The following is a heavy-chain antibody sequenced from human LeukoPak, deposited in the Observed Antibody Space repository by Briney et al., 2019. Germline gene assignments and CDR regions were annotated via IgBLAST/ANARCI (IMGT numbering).Heavy chain of an antibody. D-gene: IGHD4-17*01. CDR2: ISYDGSNK. V-gene: IGHV3-30*18. CDR1: GFTFSSYG. J-gene: IGHJ4*02. Sequence: PGGSLRLSCAASGFTFSSYGMHWVRQAPGKGLEWVAVISYDGSNKCYADSVKGRFTISRDNSKNTLYLQMNSLRAEDTAVYYCAKEATVTTGYYFDYWGQGTLVTVSS. CDR3: AKEATVTTGYYFDY.